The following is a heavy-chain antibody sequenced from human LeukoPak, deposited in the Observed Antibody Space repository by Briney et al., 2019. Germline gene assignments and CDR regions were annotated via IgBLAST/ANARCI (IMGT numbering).Heavy chain of an antibody. CDR2: IYTSGIT. J-gene: IGHJ4*02. V-gene: IGHV3-66*01. CDR3: AREDAGGTYSFDY. Sequence: GGSLRLSCAVSGFTVSSNFMSWVRQAPGKGPEWVSVIYTSGITYYADSVRGRFTISRDNSKNTLYLQMDSLTAEDTAVFYCAREDAGGTYSFDYWGQGTLVTVSS. D-gene: IGHD1-26*01. CDR1: GFTVSSNF.